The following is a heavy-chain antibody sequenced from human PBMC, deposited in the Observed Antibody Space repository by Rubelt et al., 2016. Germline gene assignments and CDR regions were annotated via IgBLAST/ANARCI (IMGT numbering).Heavy chain of an antibody. J-gene: IGHJ4*02. CDR1: GFTFSSYG. Sequence: QVQLVESGGGVVQPGGSLRLSCAASGFTFSSYGMHWVRQAPGKGLEWVAFIRYDGSNKYYADSVKGRFTISRENSKNALYLQMNSLRAEDTAVYYCATDLYCSGGSCYGTIPYDYWGQGTLVTVSS. CDR3: ATDLYCSGGSCYGTIPYDY. CDR2: IRYDGSNK. V-gene: IGHV3-30*02. D-gene: IGHD2-15*01.